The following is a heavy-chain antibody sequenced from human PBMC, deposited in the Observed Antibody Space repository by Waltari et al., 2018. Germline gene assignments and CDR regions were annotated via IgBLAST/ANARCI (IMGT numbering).Heavy chain of an antibody. CDR3: AREGGLGGDAFDI. CDR2: IYTSGST. V-gene: IGHV4-61*09. CDR1: GGSISSGSYY. Sequence: QVQLQESGPGLVKPSQTLSLTCTVSGGSISSGSYYWSWIRQPAGKGLEWIGYIYTSGSTTYNPSLKSRVTISVDTSKNQFSLKLSSVTAADTAVYYCAREGGLGGDAFDIWGQGTMVTVSS. D-gene: IGHD1-26*01. J-gene: IGHJ3*02.